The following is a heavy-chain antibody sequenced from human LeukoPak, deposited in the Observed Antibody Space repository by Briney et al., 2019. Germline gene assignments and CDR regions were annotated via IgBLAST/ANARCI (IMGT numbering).Heavy chain of an antibody. V-gene: IGHV6-1*01. Sequence: SQTLSLTCAISGDSVSSNSAAWNWIRQSPSRGLEWLGRTYYRSKWYNDYAVSVKSRITINPDTSKNQFSLQLNSVTPEDTAVYYCAREGTSSSWPPYYYYYMDVWGKGTTVTVSS. J-gene: IGHJ6*03. CDR2: TYYRSKWYN. CDR1: GDSVSSNSAA. CDR3: AREGTSSSWPPYYYYYMDV. D-gene: IGHD6-13*01.